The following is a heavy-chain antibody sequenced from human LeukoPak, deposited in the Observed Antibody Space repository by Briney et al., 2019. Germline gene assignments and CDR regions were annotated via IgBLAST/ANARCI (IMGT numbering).Heavy chain of an antibody. V-gene: IGHV1-18*04. CDR2: IRADNGDT. D-gene: IGHD4-11*01. CDR1: GYKFLSHG. CDR3: ARDWPTVIADF. J-gene: IGHJ1*01. Sequence: ASVKVSCKTSGYKFLSHGISWVRQAPGQGLEELRWIRADNGDTRFAQKFQGRFTMTTDTSTSTAHMELRSLRSDDTAVYYCARDWPTVIADFWGQGTLVTVSS.